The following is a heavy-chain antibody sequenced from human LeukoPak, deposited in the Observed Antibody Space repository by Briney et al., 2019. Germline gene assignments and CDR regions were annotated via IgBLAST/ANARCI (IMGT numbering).Heavy chain of an antibody. CDR2: ISGSDGST. Sequence: GSLRLSCAASGFTFSSYAMSWVRQAPGKGLEWVSAISGSDGSTYYADSVKGRFTISRDNSKNTLYLQMNSLRAEDTAVYYCAKSGYCSGGSCYSGFDPWGQGTLVTVSS. V-gene: IGHV3-23*01. CDR1: GFTFSSYA. D-gene: IGHD2-15*01. J-gene: IGHJ5*02. CDR3: AKSGYCSGGSCYSGFDP.